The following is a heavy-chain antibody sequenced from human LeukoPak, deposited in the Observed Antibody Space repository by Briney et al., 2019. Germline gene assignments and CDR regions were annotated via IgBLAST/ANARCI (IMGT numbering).Heavy chain of an antibody. V-gene: IGHV3-30*02. CDR1: GFTFSSYG. CDR3: AKMGRVVDSSGYPDY. J-gene: IGHJ4*02. Sequence: GGSLRLSCAASGFTFSSYGMHWVRQAPGKGLEWVAFIRYDGSNKYYADSVKGQFTISRDNSKNTLYLQMNSLRAEDTAVYYCAKMGRVVDSSGYPDYWGQGTLVTVSS. D-gene: IGHD3-22*01. CDR2: IRYDGSNK.